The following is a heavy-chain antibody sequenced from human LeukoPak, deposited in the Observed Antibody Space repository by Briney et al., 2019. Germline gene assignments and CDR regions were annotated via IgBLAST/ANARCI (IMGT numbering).Heavy chain of an antibody. V-gene: IGHV3-23*01. CDR2: ISGSGGST. CDR1: GFTFSSYA. D-gene: IGHD5-12*01. CDR3: ARDALGYGGQNYGMDV. J-gene: IGHJ6*04. Sequence: GASLRLSCAASGFTFSSYAMSWVRQAPGKGLEWVSAISGSGGSTYYADSVKGRFTISRDNSKNTLYLQMNSLRAEDTAVYYCARDALGYGGQNYGMDVWGKGTTVTVSS.